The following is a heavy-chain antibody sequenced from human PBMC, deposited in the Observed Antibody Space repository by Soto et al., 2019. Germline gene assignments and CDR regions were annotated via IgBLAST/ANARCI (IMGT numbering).Heavy chain of an antibody. CDR1: GFTFDDYA. Sequence: GGSLRLSCAASGFTFDDYAMHCVRQAPGKGLEWVSGSSWNSGSIGYADSVKGRFTISRDNAKNSLYLQMNSLRAEDTALYYCAKGAGDGYNPSDAFDIWGQGTMVTVSS. V-gene: IGHV3-9*01. CDR2: SSWNSGSI. D-gene: IGHD5-12*01. J-gene: IGHJ3*02. CDR3: AKGAGDGYNPSDAFDI.